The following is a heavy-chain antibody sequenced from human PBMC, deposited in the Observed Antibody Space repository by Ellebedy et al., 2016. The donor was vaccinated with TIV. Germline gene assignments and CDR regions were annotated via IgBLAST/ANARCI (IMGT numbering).Heavy chain of an antibody. CDR2: LYSDGSGA. J-gene: IGHJ6*02. Sequence: GESLKISXAASGFTFDKYWMHWVRRAPGEGLVWVSRLYSDGSGASYADSVKGRFTISRDNAKSTLFLQMESLKVEDTAVYFCARDPTNFSSGWQYHYGLDVWGQGTTVTVSS. CDR3: ARDPTNFSSGWQYHYGLDV. CDR1: GFTFDKYW. V-gene: IGHV3-74*01. D-gene: IGHD3-22*01.